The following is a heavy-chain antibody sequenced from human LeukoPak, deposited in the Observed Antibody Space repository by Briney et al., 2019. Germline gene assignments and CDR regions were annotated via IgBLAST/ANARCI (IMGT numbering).Heavy chain of an antibody. J-gene: IGHJ4*02. Sequence: ASVKVSCKASGYTFTSYGISWVRQAPGQGLEWMGWISAYNGNTNYAQKLQGRVTMTTDASTSTAYMELRSLRSDDTAVYYCARDLSSSWYYFGDYWGQGTLVTVSS. CDR1: GYTFTSYG. V-gene: IGHV1-18*01. CDR3: ARDLSSSWYYFGDY. D-gene: IGHD6-13*01. CDR2: ISAYNGNT.